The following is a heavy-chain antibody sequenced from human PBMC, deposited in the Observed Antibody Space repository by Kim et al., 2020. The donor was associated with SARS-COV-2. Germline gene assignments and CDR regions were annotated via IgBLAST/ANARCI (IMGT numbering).Heavy chain of an antibody. CDR1: GGTFSSYA. CDR2: IIPIFGTA. D-gene: IGHD3-22*01. V-gene: IGHV1-69*13. J-gene: IGHJ5*02. Sequence: SVKVSCKASGGTFSSYAISWVRQAPGQGLEWMGGIIPIFGTANYAQKFQGRVTITADESTSTAYMELSSLRSEDTAVYYCARSPPFGSGYYRGPSPFDPWGQGTLVTVSS. CDR3: ARSPPFGSGYYRGPSPFDP.